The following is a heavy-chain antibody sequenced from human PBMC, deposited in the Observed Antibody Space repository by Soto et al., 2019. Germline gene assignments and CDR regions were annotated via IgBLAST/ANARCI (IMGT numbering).Heavy chain of an antibody. Sequence: SETLSLTCAVSGASISSNNWWSFVRQPPGKGLEWIGEIFHSGSTNYNPSLKSRVTMSVDKSKNEFSLKLGSVTAADTAMYYCARAGDYPLTGAFDVWGQGTMVTVSS. D-gene: IGHD4-17*01. CDR1: GASISSNNW. J-gene: IGHJ3*01. CDR2: IFHSGST. V-gene: IGHV4-4*02. CDR3: ARAGDYPLTGAFDV.